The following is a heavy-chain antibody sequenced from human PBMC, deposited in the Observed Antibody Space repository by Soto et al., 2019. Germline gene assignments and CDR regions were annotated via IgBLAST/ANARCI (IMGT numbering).Heavy chain of an antibody. Sequence: GGSLRLSCAASGFTFSSYGMHWVRQAPGKGLEWVAVIWYDGSNKYYADSVKGRFTISRDNSKNTLYLQMNSLRAEDTAVYYCARATGMVRGTNYYYYGMDVWGQGTTVTVSS. CDR1: GFTFSSYG. V-gene: IGHV3-33*01. CDR2: IWYDGSNK. J-gene: IGHJ6*02. CDR3: ARATGMVRGTNYYYYGMDV. D-gene: IGHD3-10*01.